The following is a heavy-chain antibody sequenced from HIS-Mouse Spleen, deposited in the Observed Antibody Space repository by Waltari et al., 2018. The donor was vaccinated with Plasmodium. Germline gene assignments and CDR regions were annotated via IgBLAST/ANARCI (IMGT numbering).Heavy chain of an antibody. J-gene: IGHJ4*02. Sequence: QVQLVESGGGVVQPGRYLGPSRAASGFTFSGYAMHWVRQAPGKGLEWVAVISYDGSNKYYADSVKGRFTISRDNSKNTLYLQMNSLRAEDTAVYYCALSGHWGQGTLVTVSS. V-gene: IGHV3-30*04. CDR1: GFTFSGYA. CDR2: ISYDGSNK. CDR3: ALSGH. D-gene: IGHD3-10*01.